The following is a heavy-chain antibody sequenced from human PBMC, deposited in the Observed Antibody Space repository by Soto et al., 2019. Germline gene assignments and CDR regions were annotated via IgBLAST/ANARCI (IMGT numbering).Heavy chain of an antibody. CDR2: IYYSGSN. J-gene: IGHJ5*02. Sequence: PSETLSLTCNVSGGSITSGGYYWSWIRQHPGKGLEWIEYIYYSGSNYNHPFLKSRVTISVDTSKDQFSLKLSSVTAADTAEYYCARERRRAGSDNGFDPWGQGTLVTVSS. CDR3: ARERRRAGSDNGFDP. CDR1: GGSITSGGYY. V-gene: IGHV4-31*03.